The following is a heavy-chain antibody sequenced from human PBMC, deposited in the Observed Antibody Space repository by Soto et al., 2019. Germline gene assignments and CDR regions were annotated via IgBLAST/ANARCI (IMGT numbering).Heavy chain of an antibody. V-gene: IGHV3-11*05. CDR1: GFTFSDYY. Sequence: QVQLVESGRCLVKPGGSLRLSCAASGFTFSDYYMSWIRQAPGQGLEWVSYISSSTGYTNYADSVKGRFTISRDNAKNSVYLQMNSLRAEDTAVYYCARVTAGAEGHWGQGTLVTVSS. CDR2: ISSSTGYT. CDR3: ARVTAGAEGH. J-gene: IGHJ1*01.